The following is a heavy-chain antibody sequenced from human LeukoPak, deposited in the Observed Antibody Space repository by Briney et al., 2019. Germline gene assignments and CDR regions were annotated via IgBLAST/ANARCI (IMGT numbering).Heavy chain of an antibody. CDR1: GFTFHDHG. V-gene: IGHV3-30*18. Sequence: PGTSLRLSCAASGFTFHDHGMDWVRQAPGKGLEWVAVIAADGGVKHYADFVKGRFTISRDNSKNTLYLQMNSLRAEDTAVYYCAKDHYDFWSGIDYWGQGALVTVSS. D-gene: IGHD3-3*01. CDR3: AKDHYDFWSGIDY. CDR2: IAADGGVK. J-gene: IGHJ4*02.